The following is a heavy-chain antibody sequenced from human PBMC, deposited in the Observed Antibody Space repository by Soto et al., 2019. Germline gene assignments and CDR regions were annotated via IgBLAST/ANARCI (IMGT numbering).Heavy chain of an antibody. J-gene: IGHJ4*02. CDR3: ARGVGAYDSDY. CDR2: IIPIFGTT. V-gene: IGHV1-69*01. D-gene: IGHD1-26*01. CDR1: GGTFSTYA. Sequence: QVQLVQSGAEVKTPGSSVKVSCKASGGTFSTYAITWVRQAPGQGLEWLGGIIPIFGTTDYARKFQGRVTITAAESTSTVFIELSSLTSEDTAVYYCARGVGAYDSDYWGQGTLVTVSS.